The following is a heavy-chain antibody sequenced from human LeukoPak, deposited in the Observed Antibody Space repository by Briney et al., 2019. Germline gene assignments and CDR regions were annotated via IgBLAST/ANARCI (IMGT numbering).Heavy chain of an antibody. CDR2: IYSGGST. J-gene: IGHJ3*02. CDR3: ARDPQIKAFDI. CDR1: GFTVSNSY. Sequence: GGSLRLSCAASGFTVSNSYVNWVRQAPGKGLEWVSVIYSGGSTYYADSVKGRLTISRDNSKNTLYLQMNSLRAEDTAVYYCARDPQIKAFDIWGQSTMVTVSS. V-gene: IGHV3-66*01.